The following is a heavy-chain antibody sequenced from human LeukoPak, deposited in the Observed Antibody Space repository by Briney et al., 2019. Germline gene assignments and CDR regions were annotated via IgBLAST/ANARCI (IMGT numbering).Heavy chain of an antibody. D-gene: IGHD2-2*01. CDR1: GGSISSYY. Sequence: SETLSLTCTVSGGSISSYYWSWIRQPPGKGLEWIGYIYYSGSTNYNPSLKSRVTISVDTSKNQFSLKLSSVTAADTAVYYCAGDWVVPANWFDPWGQGTLVTVSS. CDR2: IYYSGST. J-gene: IGHJ5*02. CDR3: AGDWVVPANWFDP. V-gene: IGHV4-59*12.